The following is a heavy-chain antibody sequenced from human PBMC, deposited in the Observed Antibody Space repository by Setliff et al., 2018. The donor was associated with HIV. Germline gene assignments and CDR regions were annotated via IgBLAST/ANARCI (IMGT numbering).Heavy chain of an antibody. V-gene: IGHV4-59*11. CDR3: ARDAVTGTPGGYYFYYMDV. J-gene: IGHJ6*03. D-gene: IGHD1-1*01. CDR1: GGSISSHY. CDR2: YSGST. Sequence: LSLTCTVSGGSISSHYWSWIRQPPGKGLEWIGYYSGSTNYNPSLKSRVTISVDTSKNQFSLKLSSVTAADTAVYYCARDAVTGTPGGYYFYYMDVWGKGTTVTVSS.